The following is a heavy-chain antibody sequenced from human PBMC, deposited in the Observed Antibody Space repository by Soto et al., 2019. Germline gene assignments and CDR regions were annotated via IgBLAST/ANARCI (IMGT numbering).Heavy chain of an antibody. V-gene: IGHV3-23*01. CDR2: ISGSGGST. D-gene: IGHD3-3*01. CDR1: GFTFSSYA. Sequence: PGGSLRLSCAASGFTFSSYAMSWVRQAPGKGLEWVSAISGSGGSTYYADSVKGRFTISRDNSKNTLYLQMNSLRAEDTAVYYCAKDATYDFWSGYLVYFDYWGQGTLVTVS. J-gene: IGHJ4*02. CDR3: AKDATYDFWSGYLVYFDY.